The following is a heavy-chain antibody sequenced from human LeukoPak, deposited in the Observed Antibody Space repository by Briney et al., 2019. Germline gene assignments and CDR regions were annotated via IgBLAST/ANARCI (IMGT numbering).Heavy chain of an antibody. CDR3: ARASSTRYDY. Sequence: SETLSLTCTVSGGSISSYYWSWIRQPPGKGLEWIGCIYYSGSTNYNPSLKSRVTISVDTSKNQFSLKLSSVTAADTAVYYCARASSTRYDYWGQGTLVTVSS. CDR2: IYYSGST. J-gene: IGHJ4*02. D-gene: IGHD1-26*01. CDR1: GGSISSYY. V-gene: IGHV4-59*01.